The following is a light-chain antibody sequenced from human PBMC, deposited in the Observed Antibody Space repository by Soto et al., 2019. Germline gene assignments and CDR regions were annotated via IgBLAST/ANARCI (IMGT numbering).Light chain of an antibody. CDR3: QQYDSSPWT. V-gene: IGKV3-20*01. Sequence: ESVLTQSPGTLSLSPGERATLSCRASQSVRSSFLAWYQLKPGQAPRLLIYGASSWATGIPDRFSGSGSGTDFTLTISRLEPEDFAVYYCQQYDSSPWTFGQGTKVEIK. J-gene: IGKJ1*01. CDR2: GAS. CDR1: QSVRSSF.